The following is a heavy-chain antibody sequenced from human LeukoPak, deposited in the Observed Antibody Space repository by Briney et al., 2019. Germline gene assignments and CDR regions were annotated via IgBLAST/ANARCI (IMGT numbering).Heavy chain of an antibody. V-gene: IGHV3-30*18. Sequence: GGSLRLSCAASGFTFSNYGMLWVRQAPGKGLEWVALISYDGSNKYYADSVKGRFTISRDNSKNTLSLQMNSLRAEDTAVYYCAKLPFYCSTTSCYAFDYWGQGTLVTVSS. CDR1: GFTFSNYG. CDR2: ISYDGSNK. CDR3: AKLPFYCSTTSCYAFDY. J-gene: IGHJ4*02. D-gene: IGHD2-2*01.